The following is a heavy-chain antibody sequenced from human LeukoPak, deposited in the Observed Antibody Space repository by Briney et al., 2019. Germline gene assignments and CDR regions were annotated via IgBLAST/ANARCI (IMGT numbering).Heavy chain of an antibody. CDR3: ARVTDCSGGSCYPATFDY. Sequence: GASVKVSCKASGYTFTGYYMHWVRQAPGQGLEWMGGIIPIFGTANYAQKFQGRVTITADESTSTAYMELSSLRSEDTAVYYCARVTDCSGGSCYPATFDYWGQGTLVTVSS. CDR2: IIPIFGTA. V-gene: IGHV1-69*13. D-gene: IGHD2-15*01. CDR1: GYTFTGYY. J-gene: IGHJ4*02.